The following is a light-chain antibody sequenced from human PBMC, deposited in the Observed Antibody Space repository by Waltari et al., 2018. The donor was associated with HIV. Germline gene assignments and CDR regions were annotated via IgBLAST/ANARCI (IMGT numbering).Light chain of an antibody. Sequence: QSALTQPASVAGTPGQSITISCTGTTSDVGGYNSVSWYQQHSAKAPKIVILDVSNRPSAVSNRFSGSKSGNTATLTISVLQAEDEAYYYCSSYTSSDTVVFGGGTKVTVL. V-gene: IGLV2-14*03. CDR2: DVS. CDR1: TSDVGGYNS. CDR3: SSYTSSDTVV. J-gene: IGLJ2*01.